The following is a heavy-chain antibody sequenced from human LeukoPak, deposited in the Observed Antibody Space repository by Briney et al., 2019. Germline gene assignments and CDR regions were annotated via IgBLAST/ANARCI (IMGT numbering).Heavy chain of an antibody. CDR3: ARMPSTEIYYFYYMDV. CDR1: GPTFSSYT. V-gene: IGHV3-23*01. Sequence: PGGSLRLSCGDSGPTFSSYTMNWVRQAPGKGLEWVAGISSNAVSTYYADSVKGRFTISRDNSKNTVYLQMDSLGTEDTAVYYCARMPSTEIYYFYYMDVWGKGTTVTVSS. CDR2: ISSNAVST. D-gene: IGHD2-2*01. J-gene: IGHJ6*03.